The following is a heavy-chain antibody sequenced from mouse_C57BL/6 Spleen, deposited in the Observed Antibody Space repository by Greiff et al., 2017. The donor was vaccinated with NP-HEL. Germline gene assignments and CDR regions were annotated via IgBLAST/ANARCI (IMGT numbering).Heavy chain of an antibody. D-gene: IGHD1-1*01. CDR1: GYSFTDYN. CDR2: INPNYGTT. V-gene: IGHV1-39*01. CDR3: ARGITTVVAKDWYFDV. J-gene: IGHJ1*03. Sequence: EVQLQQSGPELVKPGASVKISCKASGYSFTDYNMNWVKQSNGKSLEWIGVINPNYGTTSYNQKFKGKATLTVDQSSSTAYMQLNSLTSEDSAVYYCARGITTVVAKDWYFDVWGTGTTVTVSS.